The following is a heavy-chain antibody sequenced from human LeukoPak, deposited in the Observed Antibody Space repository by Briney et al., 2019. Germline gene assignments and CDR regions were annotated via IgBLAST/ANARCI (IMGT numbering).Heavy chain of an antibody. CDR3: ARGPQLVGYYYIDV. V-gene: IGHV6-1*01. D-gene: IGHD6-13*01. J-gene: IGHJ6*03. Sequence: SQTLSLTSAISEYSVSSNRAAWSWIRQSPSRGLEWLGWTYYRSKWYYDYSVSVKSRITINPDTSKNQFSLQLNSVTPEDTAVYYCARGPQLVGYYYIDVWGTGTTVTVSS. CDR2: TYYRSKWYY. CDR1: EYSVSSNRAA.